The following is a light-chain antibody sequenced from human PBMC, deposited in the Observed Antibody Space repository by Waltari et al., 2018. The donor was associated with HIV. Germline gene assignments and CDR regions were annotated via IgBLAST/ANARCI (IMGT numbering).Light chain of an antibody. Sequence: QSALTQPASVSGSPGQSITISCTGTSSDIGAYNYVSWYQQHPGKAPKLMIYDVSHRPSGVSNRFSGSKSGNTASLTISGLQAEDEAHYYCSSFTSSSVLFGGGTKLTVL. CDR1: SSDIGAYNY. CDR3: SSFTSSSVL. J-gene: IGLJ2*01. V-gene: IGLV2-14*03. CDR2: DVS.